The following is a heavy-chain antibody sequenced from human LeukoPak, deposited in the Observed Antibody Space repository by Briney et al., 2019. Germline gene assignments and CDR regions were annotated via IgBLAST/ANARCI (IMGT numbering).Heavy chain of an antibody. J-gene: IGHJ4*02. CDR2: ISSSGSTI. D-gene: IGHD4-17*01. CDR3: ARDRYGDFKADY. V-gene: IGHV3-11*01. Sequence: GGSLRLSCAASGFTFSDYYISWIRQAPGKGLEWVSYISSSGSTIYYADSVKGRFTISRDNAKNSLYLQMDSLRAEDTAVYYCARDRYGDFKADYWGQGTLVTVSS. CDR1: GFTFSDYY.